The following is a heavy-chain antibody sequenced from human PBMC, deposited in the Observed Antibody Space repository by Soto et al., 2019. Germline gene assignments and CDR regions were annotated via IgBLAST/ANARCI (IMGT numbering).Heavy chain of an antibody. CDR3: AKFATGIFGVVMNAFDI. CDR1: GFTFSSYT. Sequence: GGSLRLSCAASGFTFSSYTMSWVRQAPGKGLEWVSAISGSGGSTYYADSVKGRFTISRDNSKNTLYLQMNSLRAEDTAVYYWAKFATGIFGVVMNAFDIWGQGTMVTVSS. J-gene: IGHJ3*02. CDR2: ISGSGGST. D-gene: IGHD3-3*01. V-gene: IGHV3-23*01.